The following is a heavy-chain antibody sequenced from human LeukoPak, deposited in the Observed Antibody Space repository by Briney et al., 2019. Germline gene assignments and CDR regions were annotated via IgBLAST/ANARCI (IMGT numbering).Heavy chain of an antibody. D-gene: IGHD4-17*01. J-gene: IGHJ4*02. CDR1: GGSISSYY. CDR3: ARYLIDGDYVGRGIFDY. Sequence: SETLSLTCTVSGGSISSYYWSWIRQPPGKGLEWIGYIYYSGSTNYNPSLKSRVTISVDTSKNQFSLKLSSVTAADTAVYYCARYLIDGDYVGRGIFDYWGQGTLVTVSS. CDR2: IYYSGST. V-gene: IGHV4-59*01.